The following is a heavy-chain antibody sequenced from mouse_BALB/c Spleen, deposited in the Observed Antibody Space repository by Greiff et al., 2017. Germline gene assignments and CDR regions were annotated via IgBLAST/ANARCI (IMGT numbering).Heavy chain of an antibody. CDR1: GFTFSDYY. CDR3: AREEDDYDGGDAMDY. Sequence: EVQLVESGGGLVKPGGSLKLSCAASGFTFSDYYMYWVRQTPEKRLEWVATISDGGSYTYYPDSVTGRFTISRDNAKNNLYLQMSSLKSEDTAMYYCAREEDDYDGGDAMDYWGQGTSVTVSS. J-gene: IGHJ4*01. CDR2: ISDGGSYT. V-gene: IGHV5-4*02. D-gene: IGHD2-4*01.